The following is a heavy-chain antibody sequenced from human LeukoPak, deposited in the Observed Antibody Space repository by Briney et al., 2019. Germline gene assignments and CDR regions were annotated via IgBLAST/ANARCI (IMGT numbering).Heavy chain of an antibody. CDR1: GGSIRSHY. CDR3: ARHSGIVVVPAASDNWFDP. CDR2: IYYSGST. J-gene: IGHJ5*02. V-gene: IGHV4-59*08. D-gene: IGHD2-2*01. Sequence: SETLSLTCTVSGGSIRSHYWSWIRQPPGKGLEWIAYIYYSGSTNNNPSLKSRVTISVDTSKNQFSLRLSSVTAADTAVYYCARHSGIVVVPAASDNWFDPWGQGTLVTVSS.